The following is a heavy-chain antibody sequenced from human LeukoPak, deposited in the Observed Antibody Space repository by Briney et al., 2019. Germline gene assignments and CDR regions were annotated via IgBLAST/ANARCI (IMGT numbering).Heavy chain of an antibody. Sequence: SETLSLTCTVSGDSIISYYWSWIRQPPGKGLEWIGYIYYSGRTNYNPSLKSRVAISVDTSKNQVSLMLRSVTAADTAVYFCARDGGVSPRIYYYMAVWGKGTTVTVSS. CDR2: IYYSGRT. CDR1: GDSIISYY. V-gene: IGHV4-59*12. CDR3: ARDGGVSPRIYYYMAV. D-gene: IGHD3-16*01. J-gene: IGHJ6*03.